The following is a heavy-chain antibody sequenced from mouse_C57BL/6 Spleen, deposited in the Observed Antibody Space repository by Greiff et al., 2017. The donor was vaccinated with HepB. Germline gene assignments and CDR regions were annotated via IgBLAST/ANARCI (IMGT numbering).Heavy chain of an antibody. CDR2: IDPSDSYT. V-gene: IGHV1-50*01. CDR3: ARSGLAYGVFDY. Sequence: QVQLQQPGAELVKPGASVKLSCKASGYTFTSYWMQWVKQRPGQGLEWIGEIDPSDSYTNYNQKFKGKATLTVDTSSSTAYMQLSSLTSEDSAVYYCARSGLAYGVFDYWGLGTTLTVSS. CDR1: GYTFTSYW. D-gene: IGHD6-5*01. J-gene: IGHJ2*01.